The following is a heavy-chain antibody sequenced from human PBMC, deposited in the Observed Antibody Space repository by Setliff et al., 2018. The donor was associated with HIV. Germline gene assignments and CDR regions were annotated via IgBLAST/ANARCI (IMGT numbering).Heavy chain of an antibody. Sequence: PGGSLRLSCEAPGFIFKNFAMHWVRQAPGKGLEWVGRIKSKSDGGTIEYAAPVKDRFRISGDDSETTLYLQMSGLKIEDTAVYYCTTQWAGNWFDPWGQGTLVTVSS. V-gene: IGHV3-15*01. D-gene: IGHD1-26*01. CDR3: TTQWAGNWFDP. CDR2: IKSKSDGGTI. CDR1: GFIFKNFA. J-gene: IGHJ5*02.